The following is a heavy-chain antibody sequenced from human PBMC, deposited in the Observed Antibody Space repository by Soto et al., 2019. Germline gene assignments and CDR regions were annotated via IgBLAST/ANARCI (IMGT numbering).Heavy chain of an antibody. D-gene: IGHD3-22*01. V-gene: IGHV3-48*02. Sequence: GGSLRLSCAASGFTFSSYSMNWVRQAPGKGLEWVSYISSSSSTIYYADSVKGRFTISRDNAKNSLYLQMNSLRDEDTAVYYCASMYYYDSSGYYTFSWFDPWGQGTLVTVSS. J-gene: IGHJ5*02. CDR2: ISSSSSTI. CDR3: ASMYYYDSSGYYTFSWFDP. CDR1: GFTFSSYS.